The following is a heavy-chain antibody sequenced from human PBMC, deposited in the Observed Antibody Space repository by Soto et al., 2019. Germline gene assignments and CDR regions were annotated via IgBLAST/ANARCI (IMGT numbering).Heavy chain of an antibody. J-gene: IGHJ3*02. CDR2: IYYSGGT. CDR3: ARRYSSAFDI. CDR1: GGSTSRSS. V-gene: IGHV4-59*08. Sequence: SQALSLTCTVSGGSTSRSSWSWIRQPPGKGLEWIGYIYYSGGTNYNPSLKSRVTISVDTSKNQFSLKLSSVTAADTAVYYCARRYSSAFDIWGQGTMVT. D-gene: IGHD6-13*01.